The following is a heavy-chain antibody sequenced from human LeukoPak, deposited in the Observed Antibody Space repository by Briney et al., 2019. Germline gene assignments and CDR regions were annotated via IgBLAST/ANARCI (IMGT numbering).Heavy chain of an antibody. V-gene: IGHV3-23*01. D-gene: IGHD5-18*01. CDR3: AKVADTAMVPVCYFDY. Sequence: PGGSLRLSCAASGFTFSSHAMSWVRQAPGKGLEWVSAISGSGGSTYYADSVKGRFTISRDNSKNTLYLQMNSLKAEDTAVYLCAKVADTAMVPVCYFDYWGQGTLVTVSS. CDR2: ISGSGGST. J-gene: IGHJ4*02. CDR1: GFTFSSHA.